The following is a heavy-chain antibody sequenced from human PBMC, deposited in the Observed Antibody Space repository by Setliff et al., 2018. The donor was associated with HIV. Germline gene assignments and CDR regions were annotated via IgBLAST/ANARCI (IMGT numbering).Heavy chain of an antibody. CDR1: GGSISGYF. D-gene: IGHD2-2*01. CDR2: IYTSGST. J-gene: IGHJ4*02. Sequence: SETLSLTCNVSGGSISGYFWTWIRQPAGKGLEWIGRIYTSGSTDYNPSLKSRVTISIDTSKRQFSLNLISVTAADTAVYYCVRDRRRSYHFDYWGQGTLVTVSS. CDR3: VRDRRRSYHFDY. V-gene: IGHV4-4*07.